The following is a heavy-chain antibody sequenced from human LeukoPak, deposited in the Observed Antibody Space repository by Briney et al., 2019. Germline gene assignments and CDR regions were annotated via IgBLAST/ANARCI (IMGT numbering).Heavy chain of an antibody. CDR2: ISAYKGNT. V-gene: IGHV1-18*01. CDR3: ARQHSRGYYCPHYYYGMDV. Sequence: GASVKVSCKASGYTFTTYGISCVRQAPGQGLEWMGWISAYKGNTNYAQKLQGRVTMTTETSTSTAYMELRSLRSDDTAVYYCARQHSRGYYCPHYYYGMDVWGQGTTVTVSS. D-gene: IGHD3-22*01. CDR1: GYTFTTYG. J-gene: IGHJ6*02.